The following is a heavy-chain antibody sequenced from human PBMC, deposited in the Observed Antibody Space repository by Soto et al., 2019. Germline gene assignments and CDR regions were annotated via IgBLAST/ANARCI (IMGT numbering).Heavy chain of an antibody. CDR2: IYSGGYT. D-gene: IGHD3-10*01. Sequence: VQLVESGGGLIQPGGSLRLSCAVSGFTVSNNYMSWVRQAPGKGLEGVSVIYSGGYTAYGDSVKGRFTISRDNSKNPLYLQMKNLRAAEPAVYSGATGRGGGGYWGQGTLVTVSS. CDR1: GFTVSNNY. J-gene: IGHJ4*02. CDR3: ATGRGGGGY. V-gene: IGHV3-53*01.